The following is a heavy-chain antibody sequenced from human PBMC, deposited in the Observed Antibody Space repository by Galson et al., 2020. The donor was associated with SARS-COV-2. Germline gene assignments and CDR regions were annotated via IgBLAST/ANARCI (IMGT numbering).Heavy chain of an antibody. CDR3: GKCYGKWDLVRRGNGFDM. CDR2: VYWDNDK. Sequence: SGPTLVKPTQTLTLTCTFSGFSLGRRGVGVGWFRQPPGKALEWLALVYWDNDKRYSPSLKYRLTITEDPAKNQVVLTVTYVEPVDTATYFCGKCYGKWDLVRRGNGFDMWGPGTMGTVSS. D-gene: IGHD1-26*01. V-gene: IGHV2-5*02. CDR1: GFSLGRRGVG. J-gene: IGHJ3*02.